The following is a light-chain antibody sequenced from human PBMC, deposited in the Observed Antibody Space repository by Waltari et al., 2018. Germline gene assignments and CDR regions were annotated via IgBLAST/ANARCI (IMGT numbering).Light chain of an antibody. CDR2: GAS. CDR3: EQYGNSPRT. CDR1: QGVSSN. J-gene: IGKJ2*01. Sequence: EIVVTQSPGTLSLSPGERATLSCRASQGVSSNLAWYQQKPGQAPRLLIYGASSRATGIPDRFSGGGSGTDFTLTISRLEPEDFAVYYCEQYGNSPRTFGQGTKLEIK. V-gene: IGKV3-20*01.